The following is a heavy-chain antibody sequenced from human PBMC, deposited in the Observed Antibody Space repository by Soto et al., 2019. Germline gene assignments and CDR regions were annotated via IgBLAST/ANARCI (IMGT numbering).Heavy chain of an antibody. Sequence: ASVKVSCKVSGDILSIYYIHWVRQAPGQGLEWMGWINPNNGGTNYPQKFQGRVTMTRDSSITTAYMELGRLTSDDTAVYYCAPTKILAQPLDFWGQGTLVTVSS. CDR1: GDILSIYY. D-gene: IGHD3-3*01. J-gene: IGHJ4*02. V-gene: IGHV1-2*02. CDR3: APTKILAQPLDF. CDR2: INPNNGGT.